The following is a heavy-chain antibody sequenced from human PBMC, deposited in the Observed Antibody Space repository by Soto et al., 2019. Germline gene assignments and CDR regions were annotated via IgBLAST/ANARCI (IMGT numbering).Heavy chain of an antibody. V-gene: IGHV4-39*01. J-gene: IGHJ6*02. Sequence: PSETLSLTCTVSGGSISSSSYYWGWIRQPPGKGLEWIGSIYYSGSTYYNPSLKSRVTISVDTSKNQFSLKLSSVTAADTAVYYCAIGDRDYYGMDVWGQGTTVTVSS. CDR2: IYYSGST. CDR1: GGSISSSSYY. CDR3: AIGDRDYYGMDV.